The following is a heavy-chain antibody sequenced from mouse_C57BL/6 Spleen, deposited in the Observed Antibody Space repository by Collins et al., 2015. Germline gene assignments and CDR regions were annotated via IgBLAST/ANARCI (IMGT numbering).Heavy chain of an antibody. CDR2: INYDGSKT. D-gene: IGHD2-1*01. V-gene: IGHV5-16*01. Sequence: MKLSCTASGFTFSDYYMAWVRQVPEKGLEWVANINYDGSKTYSLDSLKSRFIISRDNGKNILYLQMNSLRSEDTATYYCAKGDYGNYFDYWGQGTTLTVSS. CDR3: AKGDYGNYFDY. CDR1: GFTFSDYY. J-gene: IGHJ2*01.